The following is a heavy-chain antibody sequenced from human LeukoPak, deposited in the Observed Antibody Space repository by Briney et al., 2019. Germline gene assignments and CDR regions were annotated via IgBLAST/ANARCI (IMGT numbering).Heavy chain of an antibody. CDR1: GGSISSSSYY. V-gene: IGHV4-39*01. CDR2: IYNSGST. Sequence: SETLSLTCTVSGGSISSSSYYWGWIRQPPGKGLEWIGSIYNSGSTYYNPSLKSRVTISVDTSKNQFSLKLSSVTAADTAVYYCARLALSSLPGEWGQGTLVTVSS. D-gene: IGHD2-2*01. J-gene: IGHJ4*02. CDR3: ARLALSSLPGE.